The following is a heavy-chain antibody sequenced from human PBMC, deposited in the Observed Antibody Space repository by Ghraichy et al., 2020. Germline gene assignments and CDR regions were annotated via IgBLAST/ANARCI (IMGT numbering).Heavy chain of an antibody. Sequence: SQTLSLTCTVSGGSISSSSYYWGWIRQPPGKGLEWIGSIYYSGSTYYNPSLKSRVTISVDTSKNQFSLKLSSVTAADTAVYYCARRNYGSSSGLDPWGQGTLVTVSS. CDR1: GGSISSSSYY. D-gene: IGHD6-6*01. CDR3: ARRNYGSSSGLDP. CDR2: IYYSGST. V-gene: IGHV4-39*01. J-gene: IGHJ5*02.